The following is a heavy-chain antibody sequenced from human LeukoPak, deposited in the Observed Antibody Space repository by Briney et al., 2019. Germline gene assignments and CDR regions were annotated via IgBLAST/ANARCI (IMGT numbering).Heavy chain of an antibody. D-gene: IGHD1-26*01. Sequence: SETLSLTCTVSGGSISSYYWSWIRQPAGKGLELIGRIYTSGSTNYNPSLKSRVTMSVDTSKNQFSLKLSSVTAADTAVYYCARDGIVGASGDYYYGMDVWGQGTTVTVSS. CDR2: IYTSGST. V-gene: IGHV4-4*07. J-gene: IGHJ6*02. CDR1: GGSISSYY. CDR3: ARDGIVGASGDYYYGMDV.